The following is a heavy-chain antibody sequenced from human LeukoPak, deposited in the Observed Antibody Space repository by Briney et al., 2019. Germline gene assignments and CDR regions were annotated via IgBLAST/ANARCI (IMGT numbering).Heavy chain of an antibody. Sequence: GGSLRLSCAASGFTFSSYSMNWVRQAPGKGLEWVSSISSSSSYIYYADSVKGRFTISRDNAKNSLYLQMNSLRAEDTAVYYCARQQQWRGDNYYYYYGMDVWGQGTTVTVSS. CDR2: ISSSSSYI. V-gene: IGHV3-21*01. J-gene: IGHJ6*02. CDR1: GFTFSSYS. CDR3: ARQQQWRGDNYYYYYGMDV. D-gene: IGHD6-13*01.